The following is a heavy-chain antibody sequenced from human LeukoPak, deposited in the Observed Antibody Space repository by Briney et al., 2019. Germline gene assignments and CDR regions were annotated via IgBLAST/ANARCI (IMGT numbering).Heavy chain of an antibody. D-gene: IGHD6-19*01. CDR3: ARDFRIAVAPEY. CDR2: IWYDGSNK. Sequence: PGRSLRLSCEGSGFIFSNYGIHWVRQAPGKGLEWVAVIWYDGSNKYYADSVKGRFTISRDNSKSTLYLQMNSLKTEDTAVYYCARDFRIAVAPEYWGQGTLVTVSS. CDR1: GFIFSNYG. J-gene: IGHJ4*02. V-gene: IGHV3-30*19.